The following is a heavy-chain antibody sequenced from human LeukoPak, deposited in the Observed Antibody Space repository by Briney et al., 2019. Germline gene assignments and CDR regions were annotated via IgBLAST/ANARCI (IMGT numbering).Heavy chain of an antibody. CDR2: INWNSDSI. J-gene: IGHJ4*02. Sequence: QPGRSLRLSCAVSGFTFDDFAMHWVRQVPGKGLGGVSGINWNSDSIGYADSVKGRFTTSRDNAKNSLYLQMNSLRAEDTAFYYCAINGGGDSGYGNFDYWGQGTLVTVSS. CDR1: GFTFDDFA. D-gene: IGHD5-12*01. CDR3: AINGGGDSGYGNFDY. V-gene: IGHV3-9*01.